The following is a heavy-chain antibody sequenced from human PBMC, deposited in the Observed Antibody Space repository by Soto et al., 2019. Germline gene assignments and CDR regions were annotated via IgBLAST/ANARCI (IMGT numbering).Heavy chain of an antibody. D-gene: IGHD6-6*01. Sequence: SETLSLTCTVSGGSISSYYWSWIRQPPGKGLEWIGYIYYSGSTNYNPSLKSRVTISVDTSKNQFSLKLSSVAAADTAVYYCARGDPSIAARRHNWFDPWGQGTLVTVSS. CDR3: ARGDPSIAARRHNWFDP. CDR1: GGSISSYY. J-gene: IGHJ5*02. CDR2: IYYSGST. V-gene: IGHV4-59*01.